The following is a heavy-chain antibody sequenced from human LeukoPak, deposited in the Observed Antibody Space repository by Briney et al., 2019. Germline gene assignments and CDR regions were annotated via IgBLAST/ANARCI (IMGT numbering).Heavy chain of an antibody. CDR2: ISSSGSTV. CDR1: GFTFSTYN. Sequence: GGSLRLSCVGSGFTFSTYNMNWVRQAPGKGLEWVSYISSSGSTVYYADSVRGRFTISRDNARNSLYLQMAGLTAADTAVYYCARGLKGRKFQWLVLGCWFDPWGQGTLVTVSS. V-gene: IGHV3-48*01. D-gene: IGHD6-19*01. CDR3: ARGLKGRKFQWLVLGCWFDP. J-gene: IGHJ5*02.